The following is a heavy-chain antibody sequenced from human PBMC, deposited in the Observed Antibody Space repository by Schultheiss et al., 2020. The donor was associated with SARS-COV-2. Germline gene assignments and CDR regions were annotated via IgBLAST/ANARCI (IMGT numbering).Heavy chain of an antibody. CDR1: GGSISSGNYY. V-gene: IGHV4-61*02. J-gene: IGHJ6*02. CDR2: IYTSGST. D-gene: IGHD3-3*01. Sequence: SQTLSLTCTVSGGSISSGNYYWSWIRQPAGKGLEWIGRIYTSGSTNYNPSLKSRVTISVDTSKNQFSLKLSSVTAADTAVYYCAREESVWSGYLHYYYGMDVWGQGTTVTVSS. CDR3: AREESVWSGYLHYYYGMDV.